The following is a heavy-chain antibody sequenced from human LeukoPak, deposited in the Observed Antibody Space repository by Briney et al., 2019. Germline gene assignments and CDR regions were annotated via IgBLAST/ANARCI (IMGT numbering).Heavy chain of an antibody. Sequence: PSETLSLTCSVSGDSIRSYYWGWIRQPPGKGLEWIGNIYYSGSANYNPSLKSRVTISVDTSKNQFSLRLSPMTAADTAVYYCARQKQRLVVNPDAFDIWGQGTTVTVSS. V-gene: IGHV4-59*08. CDR3: ARQKQRLVVNPDAFDI. D-gene: IGHD6-13*01. J-gene: IGHJ3*02. CDR1: GDSIRSYY. CDR2: IYYSGSA.